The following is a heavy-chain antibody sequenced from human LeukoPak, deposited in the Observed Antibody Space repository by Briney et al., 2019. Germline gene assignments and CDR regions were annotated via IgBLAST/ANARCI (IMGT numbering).Heavy chain of an antibody. V-gene: IGHV3-48*03. CDR3: ARAHGMDV. J-gene: IGHJ6*02. Sequence: PGGSLRLSCAASGFTFSSYEMNWVRQAPGKGLEWVSYISGSGNTIYYADSVKGRFTISRDNAKNSLSVQMNSLRAEDTAVYYCARAHGMDVWGPGTTVTVSS. CDR2: ISGSGNTI. CDR1: GFTFSSYE.